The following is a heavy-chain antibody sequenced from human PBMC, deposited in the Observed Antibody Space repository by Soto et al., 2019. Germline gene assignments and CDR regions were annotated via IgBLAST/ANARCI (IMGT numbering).Heavy chain of an antibody. CDR3: ARLRDYSGFDT. CDR2: IYYSGST. Sequence: AETLSLTCTVSGGSISSYYWSWIRQPPGKGLEWIGYIYYSGSTNYNPSLKSRVTISVDTSKNQFSLKLSSVTAADTAVYYCARLRDYSGFDTWGQGTPVTVSS. D-gene: IGHD4-17*01. J-gene: IGHJ5*02. CDR1: GGSISSYY. V-gene: IGHV4-59*01.